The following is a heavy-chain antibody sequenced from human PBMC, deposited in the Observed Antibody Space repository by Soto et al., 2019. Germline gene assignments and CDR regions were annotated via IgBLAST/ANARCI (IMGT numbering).Heavy chain of an antibody. J-gene: IGHJ4*02. D-gene: IGHD3-16*01. CDR3: ARTFGGHLYSIDF. V-gene: IGHV5-51*01. CDR2: IYPGDSET. CDR1: GYTFTSNW. Sequence: PGESLKISCKGSGYTFTSNWIGWVRQMPGKGLEWMGIIYPGDSETRYSPSFQGQVTISADKSVNTAYLQWSSLKASDTAIYYCARTFGGHLYSIDFWGQGTLVTVSS.